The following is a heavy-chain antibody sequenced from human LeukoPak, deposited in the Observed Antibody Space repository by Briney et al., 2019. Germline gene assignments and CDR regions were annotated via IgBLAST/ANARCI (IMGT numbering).Heavy chain of an antibody. D-gene: IGHD3-22*01. CDR2: IYYSGSI. CDR1: GASISSYY. J-gene: IGHJ4*02. CDR3: ARENPSGYYNRPIDY. V-gene: IGHV4-59*01. Sequence: NSSETLSLICTVSGASISSYYWSWIRQPPGKGLEWIGDIYYSGSIKYNPSLKSRVTMSVDTSKNQFSLKLSSATAADTAIYYCARENPSGYYNRPIDYWGQGTLVTVSS.